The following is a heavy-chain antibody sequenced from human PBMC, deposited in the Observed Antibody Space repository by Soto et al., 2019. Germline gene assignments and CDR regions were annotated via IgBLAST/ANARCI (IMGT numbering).Heavy chain of an antibody. CDR2: IYYSGST. D-gene: IGHD3-9*01. Sequence: LSLTCTVSGGSISSGDYYWSWIRQPPGKGLEWIGYIYYSGSTYYNPSLKSRVTISVDTSKNQFSLKLSSVTAADTAVYYCARGRTHYDILTGPYYFDYWGQGTLVTVSS. CDR3: ARGRTHYDILTGPYYFDY. V-gene: IGHV4-30-4*01. CDR1: GGSISSGDYY. J-gene: IGHJ4*02.